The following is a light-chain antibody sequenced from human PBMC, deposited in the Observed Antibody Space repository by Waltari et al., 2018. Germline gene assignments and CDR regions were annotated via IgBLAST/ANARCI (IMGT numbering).Light chain of an antibody. CDR2: DVI. V-gene: IGLV2-14*01. Sequence: QSALTQPASVSGSPGQSITISCTRSSSDLGGYSFVSWSQQHPGKAPKLMIYDVIHRPSGVSNRFSGSQSGNTASLTISGLQPEDEADYYCSSYTSIIPPFLFGTGTKVTVL. CDR1: SSDLGGYSF. CDR3: SSYTSIIPPFL. J-gene: IGLJ1*01.